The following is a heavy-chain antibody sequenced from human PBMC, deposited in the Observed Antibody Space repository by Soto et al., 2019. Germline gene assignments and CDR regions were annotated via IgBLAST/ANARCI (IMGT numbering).Heavy chain of an antibody. CDR1: GFSFSDYY. J-gene: IGHJ4*02. D-gene: IGHD1-26*01. CDR3: ARGGTYSKNDY. V-gene: IGHV3-72*01. Sequence: GGSLRLSCAASGFSFSDYYMDWVRQAPGKGLEWVGRSRNKANGYTTEYAASVAGRFSISRDDSQTSLYLQMDSLRTEDTAVYYCARGGTYSKNDYWGQGALVTVSS. CDR2: SRNKANGYTT.